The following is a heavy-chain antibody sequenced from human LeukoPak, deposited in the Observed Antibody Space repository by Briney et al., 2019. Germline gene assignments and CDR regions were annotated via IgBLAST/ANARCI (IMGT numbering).Heavy chain of an antibody. V-gene: IGHV3-48*03. Sequence: GGSLRLSCAASGFTFSSYEMNWVRQAPGEGLEWVSCISSSGSTIYYADSVKGRFTISRDNAKNSLYLQMNSLRAEDTAVYYCARVKVDHFWSGYEIDYWGQGTLVTVSS. CDR1: GFTFSSYE. CDR3: ARVKVDHFWSGYEIDY. CDR2: ISSSGSTI. J-gene: IGHJ4*02. D-gene: IGHD3-3*02.